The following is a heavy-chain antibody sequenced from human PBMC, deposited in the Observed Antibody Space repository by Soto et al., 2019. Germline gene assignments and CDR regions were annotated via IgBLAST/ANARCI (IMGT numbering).Heavy chain of an antibody. V-gene: IGHV3-30*18. J-gene: IGHJ4*02. CDR3: AKDRGYSSGWC. D-gene: IGHD6-19*01. Sequence: QVQLVESGGGVVQPGRSLRLSCAASGFTFSSYGMHWVRQAPGKGLEWVAVISYDGSNKYYADSVKGRFTISRDNSKNTLHLQMNSLRAEDTAVYYCAKDRGYSSGWCWGQGTLVTVSS. CDR2: ISYDGSNK. CDR1: GFTFSSYG.